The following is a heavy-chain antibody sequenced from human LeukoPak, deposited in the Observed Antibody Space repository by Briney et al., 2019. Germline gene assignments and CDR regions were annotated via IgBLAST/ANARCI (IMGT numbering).Heavy chain of an antibody. Sequence: GGSLRLSCAASGFTFSSYEMNWVRQAPGKGLEWVSYISSSGSTIYYADSVKGRFTISRDNAKNSLYLQMNSLRAEDTAVYYCARVSPYSGGLFDYWGQGTLVTVSS. CDR2: ISSSGSTI. J-gene: IGHJ4*02. CDR1: GFTFSSYE. D-gene: IGHD6-19*01. CDR3: ARVSPYSGGLFDY. V-gene: IGHV3-48*03.